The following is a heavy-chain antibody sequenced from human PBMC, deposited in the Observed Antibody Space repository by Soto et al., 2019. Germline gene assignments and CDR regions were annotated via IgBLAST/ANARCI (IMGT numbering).Heavy chain of an antibody. CDR3: ARVASIAASLVAYYHYCRSDV. V-gene: IGHV3-7*01. J-gene: IGHJ6*02. CDR2: IKQDGSEK. D-gene: IGHD6-6*01. CDR1: GFTFSSDW. Sequence: GSLRLSCAASGFTFSSDWMSWFRQAPGKGLEWVANIKQDGSEKYYVDSVKGRFTISRDNAKNSLYLQMNSLRAEDTAVYYCARVASIAASLVAYYHYCRSDVWGQGPIVTV.